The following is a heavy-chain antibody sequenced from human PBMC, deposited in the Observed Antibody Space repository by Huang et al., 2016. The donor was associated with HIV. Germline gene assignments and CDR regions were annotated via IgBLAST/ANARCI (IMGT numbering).Heavy chain of an antibody. CDR3: AKDIGIAVAGTMDY. Sequence: EVQLMESGGGLVQPGRSLRLSCAASGFTFDDYAMHWVRQAPGKGLEWVSGISWNSGSIGYADSVKGRFTISRDNAKNSLYLQMNSLRTEDTALYYCAKDIGIAVAGTMDYWGQGTLVTVSS. CDR2: ISWNSGSI. CDR1: GFTFDDYA. V-gene: IGHV3-9*01. J-gene: IGHJ4*02. D-gene: IGHD6-19*01.